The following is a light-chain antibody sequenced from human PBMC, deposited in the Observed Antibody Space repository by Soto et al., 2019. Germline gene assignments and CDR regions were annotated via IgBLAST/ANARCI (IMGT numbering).Light chain of an antibody. CDR1: SGHSSYI. Sequence: QSVLTQSSSASASLGSSVKLTCTLSSGHSSYIIAWHQQQPGKAPRYLMKLEGSGSYNKGSGVPDRFSGSSSGADRYLTISNLKSEDEAEYYCETWYSNTWDGVFGGGTKLTVL. CDR2: LEGSGSY. V-gene: IGLV4-60*03. CDR3: ETWYSNTWDGV. J-gene: IGLJ2*01.